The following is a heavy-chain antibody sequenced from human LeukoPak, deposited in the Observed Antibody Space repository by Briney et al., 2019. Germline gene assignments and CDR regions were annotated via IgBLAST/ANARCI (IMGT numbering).Heavy chain of an antibody. V-gene: IGHV5-51*01. D-gene: IGHD3-9*01. CDR3: ARSSSYYDISTGYSIAVYFDY. J-gene: IGHJ4*02. Sequence: GESLKISCKGSGYSFTSYWIGWVRQMPGKGLEWMGIIYPGDSDTRYSPSFQGQVTISADKSISTAYLQWSSLKASDTAMYYRARSSSYYDISTGYSIAVYFDYWGQGTLVTVSS. CDR1: GYSFTSYW. CDR2: IYPGDSDT.